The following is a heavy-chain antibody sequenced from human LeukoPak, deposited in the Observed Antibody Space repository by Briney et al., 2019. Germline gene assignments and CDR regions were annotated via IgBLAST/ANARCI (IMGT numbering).Heavy chain of an antibody. V-gene: IGHV1-69*13. CDR1: GGTFSSYA. J-gene: IGHJ5*02. CDR3: ASSYSGYDYGPGVEYNWFDP. Sequence: SVKVSCKASGGTFSSYAISWVRQAPGQGLEWVGGIIPIFGTANYAQKFQGRVTITADESTSTAYMELSSLRSEDTAVYYCASSYSGYDYGPGVEYNWFDPWGQGTLVTVSS. CDR2: IIPIFGTA. D-gene: IGHD5-12*01.